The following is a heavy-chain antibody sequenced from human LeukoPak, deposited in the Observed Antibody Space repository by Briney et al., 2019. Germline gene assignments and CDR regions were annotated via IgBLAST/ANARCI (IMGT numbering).Heavy chain of an antibody. CDR1: GGSFSGYY. CDR2: INHSGST. J-gene: IGHJ3*02. D-gene: IGHD3-22*01. Sequence: ASETLSLTCAVYGGSFSGYYWSWIRQPPGKGLEWIGEINHSGSTNYNPPLKSRVTISVDTSKNQSSLKLSSVTAADTAVYYCARLLRGGRDTPMVTMIVVRAKSGAFDIWGQGTMVTVSP. CDR3: ARLLRGGRDTPMVTMIVVRAKSGAFDI. V-gene: IGHV4-34*01.